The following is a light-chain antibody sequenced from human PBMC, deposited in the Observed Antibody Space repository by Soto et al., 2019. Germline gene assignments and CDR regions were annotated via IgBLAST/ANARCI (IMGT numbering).Light chain of an antibody. Sequence: IVMTQSPVTLSVSPGERVTLSCRASETVRTNLAWFQQKPGQTPRLLIFGASTRVTGIPTRFTGSGSETEFTHTIDSVQSEDPAVYSWQQYYNWPAYTFGQGTKLEI. V-gene: IGKV3-15*01. CDR3: QQYYNWPAYT. CDR1: ETVRTN. J-gene: IGKJ2*01. CDR2: GAS.